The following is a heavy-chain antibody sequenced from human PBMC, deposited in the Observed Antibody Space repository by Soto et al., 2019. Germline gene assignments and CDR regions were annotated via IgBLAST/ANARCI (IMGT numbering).Heavy chain of an antibody. Sequence: GASVKVSCKASGFTFTNYYMHCVRQAPGQGLEWMGIINPSGDWTSYAQKFQGRVTLTRDTSTSTVYMELSSLRSEDTAVYYCLIYNSAANTGGLFDPWGQGTFVTVSA. V-gene: IGHV1-46*01. CDR2: INPSGDWT. CDR3: LIYNSAANTGGLFDP. CDR1: GFTFTNYY. J-gene: IGHJ5*02. D-gene: IGHD6-13*01.